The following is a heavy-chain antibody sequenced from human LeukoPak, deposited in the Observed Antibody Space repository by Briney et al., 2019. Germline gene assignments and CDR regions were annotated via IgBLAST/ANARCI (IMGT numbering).Heavy chain of an antibody. CDR2: IYYSGST. CDR3: ARGTKVATSRDYWYFDL. Sequence: PSETLSLTCTVSGGSISSYYWSWIRQPPGKGLEWIGYIYYSGSTNYNPSLKSRVTISVDTSKNQFSLKLSSVTAADTAVYYCARGTKVATSRDYWYFDLWGRGTLVTVSS. D-gene: IGHD5-24*01. V-gene: IGHV4-59*01. J-gene: IGHJ2*01. CDR1: GGSISSYY.